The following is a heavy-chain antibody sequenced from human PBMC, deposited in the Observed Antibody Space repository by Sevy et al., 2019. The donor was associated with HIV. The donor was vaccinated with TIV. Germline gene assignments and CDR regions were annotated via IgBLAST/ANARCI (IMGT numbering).Heavy chain of an antibody. J-gene: IGHJ5*02. Sequence: GGSLRLSCAASGFTTGFTFSDYWMAWVRQAPGKGLEWVANIKQDGSEKYYVDSVKGRFTISRDNAKNSLYLQMNSLRAEDTAVYYCARGLPVRGVLFRGAPKRGNWFDPWGQGTLVTVSS. CDR3: ARGLPVRGVLFRGAPKRGNWFDP. CDR1: GFTTGFTFSDYW. D-gene: IGHD3-10*01. CDR2: IKQDGSEK. V-gene: IGHV3-7*03.